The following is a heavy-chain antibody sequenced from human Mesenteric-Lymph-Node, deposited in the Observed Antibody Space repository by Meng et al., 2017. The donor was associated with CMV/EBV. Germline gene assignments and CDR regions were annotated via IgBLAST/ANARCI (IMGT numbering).Heavy chain of an antibody. J-gene: IGHJ4*02. V-gene: IGHV3-66*02. D-gene: IGHD5-24*01. CDR1: GFTVSSNY. CDR2: IYSGGST. CDR3: AGVDDY. Sequence: GESLKISCAASGFTVSSNYMSWVRQAPGKWLEWVSVIYSGGSTYYADSVKGRFTISRDNSKNTLYLQMNSLRAEDTAVYYCAGVDDYWGQGTLVTVSS.